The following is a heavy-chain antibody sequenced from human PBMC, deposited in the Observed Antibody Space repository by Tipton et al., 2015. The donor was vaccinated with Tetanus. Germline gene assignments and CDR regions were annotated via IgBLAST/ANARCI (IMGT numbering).Heavy chain of an antibody. CDR2: IYYSGGT. V-gene: IGHV4-31*03. CDR1: GGSISSGAYY. Sequence: TLSLTCTVSGGSISSGAYYWSWIRQHPGKGLEWIGYIYYSGGTFYNPSLKSRVTISVDTSKNQFSLKLSSVTAADTAVYYCARGGKLGLGYFDLWGRGTLVTVSS. J-gene: IGHJ2*01. CDR3: ARGGKLGLGYFDL. D-gene: IGHD7-27*01.